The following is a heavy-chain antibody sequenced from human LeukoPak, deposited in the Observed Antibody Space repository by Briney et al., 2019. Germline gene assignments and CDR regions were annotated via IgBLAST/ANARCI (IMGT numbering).Heavy chain of an antibody. CDR2: IYYSGST. Sequence: SETPSLTCTVSGGSISSGGYYWSWIRQPPGKGLEWIGYIYYSGSTNYNPSLKSRVTISVDTSKSQFSLKLTSVTAADTAVYYCARHWLTDPFDIWGQGTMVTVSS. CDR1: GGSISSGGYY. V-gene: IGHV4-61*08. CDR3: ARHWLTDPFDI. D-gene: IGHD6-19*01. J-gene: IGHJ3*02.